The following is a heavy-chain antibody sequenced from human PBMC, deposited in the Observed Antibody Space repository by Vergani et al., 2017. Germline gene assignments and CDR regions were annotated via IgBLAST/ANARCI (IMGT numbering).Heavy chain of an antibody. V-gene: IGHV4-61*09. D-gene: IGHD6-13*01. Sequence: QVQLQESGPGVVKPSQTLALTCAVSGGSISSGDHCWTWIRQSAGKRLEWIGDILGSGTANYNPSFQGRVSMSVATSKNQFSLTLSSVNATDTAVYYCAXGSRAAGYSGPDYWGQGTLVTVSS. J-gene: IGHJ4*02. CDR2: ILGSGTA. CDR1: GGSISSGDHC. CDR3: AXGSRAAGYSGPDY.